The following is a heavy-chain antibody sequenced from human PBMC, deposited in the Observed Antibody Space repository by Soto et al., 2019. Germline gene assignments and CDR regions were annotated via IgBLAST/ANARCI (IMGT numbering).Heavy chain of an antibody. D-gene: IGHD1-1*01. Sequence: QVQLVQSGAEVKKPGASVKISCKASGYTFINYYLHWGRLAPGQGLEWLGMINPSSGDTTSAQKFQARVTMTRGSSPRTVDLDLSSLRSDDTAVYYCARSTDRYYFDYWGQGTLVTVSS. CDR2: INPSSGDT. V-gene: IGHV1-46*01. J-gene: IGHJ4*02. CDR3: ARSTDRYYFDY. CDR1: GYTFINYY.